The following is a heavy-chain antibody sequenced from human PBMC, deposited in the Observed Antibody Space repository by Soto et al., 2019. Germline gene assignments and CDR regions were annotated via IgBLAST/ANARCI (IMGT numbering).Heavy chain of an antibody. Sequence: EVQLVESGGGLVQPGGSLRLSCAASGFTFSSYSMNWVRQAPGKGLEWVSYISSSSNTIYYADSVKGRFAISRDNAKNSLYLQMNGLRDEDTAVYYCARGTSGHYYPDYWGQGTLVTVSS. CDR2: ISSSSNTI. CDR1: GFTFSSYS. J-gene: IGHJ4*02. CDR3: ARGTSGHYYPDY. D-gene: IGHD3-22*01. V-gene: IGHV3-48*02.